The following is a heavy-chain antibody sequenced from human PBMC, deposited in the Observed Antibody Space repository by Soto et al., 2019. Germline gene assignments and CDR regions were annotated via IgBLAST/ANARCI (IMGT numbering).Heavy chain of an antibody. CDR2: INPNSGGT. D-gene: IGHD5-12*01. CDR1: GYTFTGYY. Sequence: ASVKVSCKASGYTFTGYYMHWVRQAPGQGLEWMGWINPNSGGTNYAQKFQGWVTMTRDTSISTAYMELSRPRSDDTAVYYCARAMDIVATIHYDYWGQGTLVTVSS. V-gene: IGHV1-2*04. J-gene: IGHJ4*02. CDR3: ARAMDIVATIHYDY.